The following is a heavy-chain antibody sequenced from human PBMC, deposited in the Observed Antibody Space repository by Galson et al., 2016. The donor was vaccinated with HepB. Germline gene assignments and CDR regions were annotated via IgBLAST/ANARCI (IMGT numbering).Heavy chain of an antibody. D-gene: IGHD3-9*01. CDR3: AKGSRYFDWLLNY. Sequence: SLRLSCAASGFTFTTYAMSWVRQAPGKGLEWVSGISGSGGSTYYADSVKGRFTISRDNSKNTLYLRMNSLRAEDPAVYSCAKGSRYFDWLLNYWGQGTLVTVSS. CDR2: ISGSGGST. V-gene: IGHV3-23*01. CDR1: GFTFTTYA. J-gene: IGHJ4*02.